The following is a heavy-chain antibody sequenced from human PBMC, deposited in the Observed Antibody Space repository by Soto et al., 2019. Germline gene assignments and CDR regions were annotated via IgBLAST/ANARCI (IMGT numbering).Heavy chain of an antibody. V-gene: IGHV1-18*04. Sequence: ASLKVSWKASGYTFTSYGISWVRQAHGQGLEWMGWISAYNGNTNYAQKLQGRVTMTTDTSTSTAYMELRSLRSDDTAVYYCARDFSGSYQFDYWGQGTLVTVSS. CDR3: ARDFSGSYQFDY. J-gene: IGHJ4*02. CDR1: GYTFTSYG. D-gene: IGHD1-26*01. CDR2: ISAYNGNT.